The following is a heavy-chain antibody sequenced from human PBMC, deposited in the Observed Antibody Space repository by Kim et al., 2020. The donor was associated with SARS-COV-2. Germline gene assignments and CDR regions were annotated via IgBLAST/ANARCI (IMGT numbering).Heavy chain of an antibody. J-gene: IGHJ6*03. CDR1: GGSISSYY. CDR3: ARGIESYRFYYMDV. V-gene: IGHV4-59*01. D-gene: IGHD3-16*02. Sequence: SETLSLTCTVSGGSISSYYWSWIRQPPGKGLEWIGYIYYSGSTNYNPSLKSRVTISVDTSKNQFSLKLSSVTAADTAVYYCARGIESYRFYYMDVWGKGTTVTVSS. CDR2: IYYSGST.